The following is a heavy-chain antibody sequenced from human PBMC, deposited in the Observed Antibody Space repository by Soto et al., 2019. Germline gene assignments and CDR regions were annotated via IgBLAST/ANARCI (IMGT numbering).Heavy chain of an antibody. CDR2: IYWDDSK. D-gene: IGHD3-9*01. J-gene: IGHJ4*02. Sequence: QITLKESGPTLVRPTQTLTLTCAFSGFSLSTSGVGVGWIRQPPGKALEWLAVIYWDDSKHYTPSLRSRPTSTKDTSKSQVVLTMTNMDPMDTGAYYGAHKGPEDWPLEYWGQGTLVTVSS. V-gene: IGHV2-5*02. CDR1: GFSLSTSGVG. CDR3: AHKGPEDWPLEY.